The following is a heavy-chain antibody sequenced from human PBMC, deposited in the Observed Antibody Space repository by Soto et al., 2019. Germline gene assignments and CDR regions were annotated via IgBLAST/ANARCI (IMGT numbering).Heavy chain of an antibody. D-gene: IGHD3-3*01. V-gene: IGHV1-46*01. CDR1: GYTFTSYY. Sequence: ASVKVSCKASGYTFTSYYMHWVRQAPGQGLEWMGIINPSGGSTSYAQKFQGRVTMTRDTSTSTVYMELSSLRSEDTAVYYCARDGVTIFGVVTLDYYYGMDVWGQGTTVTVSS. J-gene: IGHJ6*02. CDR3: ARDGVTIFGVVTLDYYYGMDV. CDR2: INPSGGST.